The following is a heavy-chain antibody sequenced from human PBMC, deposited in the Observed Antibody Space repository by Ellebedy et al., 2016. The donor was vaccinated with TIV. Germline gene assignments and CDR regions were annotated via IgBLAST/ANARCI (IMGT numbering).Heavy chain of an antibody. V-gene: IGHV1-18*01. J-gene: IGHJ4*02. Sequence: AASVKVSCKASGYPFGNFGFSWVRQAPGQGLEWMGLISPLNDDTNYAQRFQGRVTMTRDTSTSTAYMELNSLRSEDTAVYYCARGGGHNWNDAYHFDYWGQGTLVAVSS. D-gene: IGHD1-20*01. CDR3: ARGGGHNWNDAYHFDY. CDR1: GYPFGNFG. CDR2: ISPLNDDT.